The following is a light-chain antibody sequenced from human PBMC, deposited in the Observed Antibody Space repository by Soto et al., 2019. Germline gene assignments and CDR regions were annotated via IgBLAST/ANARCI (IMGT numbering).Light chain of an antibody. Sequence: ELVLTQSPGTLSLSAGERATLSCRASQSVSSSYLAWYQQKPGQAPRLVIYGTSSRATGIPDRFSGSGSGTDFTLTITRLEPEDFAVYYCQHYGTSPCTFGPGTKVDIK. CDR2: GTS. V-gene: IGKV3-20*01. CDR3: QHYGTSPCT. J-gene: IGKJ3*01. CDR1: QSVSSSY.